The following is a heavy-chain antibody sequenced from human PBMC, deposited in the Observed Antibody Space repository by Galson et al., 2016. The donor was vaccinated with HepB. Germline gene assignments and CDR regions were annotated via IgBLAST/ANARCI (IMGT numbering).Heavy chain of an antibody. J-gene: IGHJ6*02. CDR2: ISYDGSNK. CDR1: GFTFSYYG. Sequence: SLRLSCAASGFTFSYYGMHWVRQAPGKGLDWVTVISYDGSNKYYADTVEGRFIISRDNSKNTLYLQMNSLRAEDTAVYYCAKDRTGGYSYGNRYYFYGMDVWGQGTTVSVSS. V-gene: IGHV3-30*18. D-gene: IGHD5-18*01. CDR3: AKDRTGGYSYGNRYYFYGMDV.